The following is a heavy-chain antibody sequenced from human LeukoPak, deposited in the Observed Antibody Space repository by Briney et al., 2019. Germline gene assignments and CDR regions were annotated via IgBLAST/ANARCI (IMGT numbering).Heavy chain of an antibody. J-gene: IGHJ3*02. D-gene: IGHD3-22*01. CDR2: IYSGGIT. Sequence: AESLTVSCAASGYTVSNNYMSWVRQPPGKGLEWVSVIYSGGITYYADSVKGRFTISSDNSKNTPYLQMNSLRAEDTAVYYCASRDYYDSSGYNDAFDIWGQGTMVTVSS. V-gene: IGHV3-53*01. CDR3: ASRDYYDSSGYNDAFDI. CDR1: GYTVSNNY.